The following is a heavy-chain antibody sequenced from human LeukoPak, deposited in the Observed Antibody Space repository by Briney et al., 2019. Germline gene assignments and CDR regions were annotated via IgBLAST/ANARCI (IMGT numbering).Heavy chain of an antibody. D-gene: IGHD6-19*01. V-gene: IGHV3-11*01. Sequence: PGGSLRLSCAASGFTFSDYYMTWIRQAPGKGLEWVSYISGTDNKMYYADSVKGRFTISRDNAKNSLYLQMNSLRTEDTAVYYCARGALFGSGRYKGYFDDWGQGTLVTVSS. J-gene: IGHJ4*02. CDR3: ARGALFGSGRYKGYFDD. CDR2: ISGTDNKM. CDR1: GFTFSDYY.